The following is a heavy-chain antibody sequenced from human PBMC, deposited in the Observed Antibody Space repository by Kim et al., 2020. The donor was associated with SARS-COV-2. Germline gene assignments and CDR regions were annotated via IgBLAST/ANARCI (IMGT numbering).Heavy chain of an antibody. V-gene: IGHV3-11*06. J-gene: IGHJ4*02. D-gene: IGHD3-10*01. CDR3: ARPHTMDYYGSGSYYRFDY. Sequence: GRFTNSRDNGKNSLYLQMNSLRAEDTAVYYCARPHTMDYYGSGSYYRFDYWGQGTLVTVSS.